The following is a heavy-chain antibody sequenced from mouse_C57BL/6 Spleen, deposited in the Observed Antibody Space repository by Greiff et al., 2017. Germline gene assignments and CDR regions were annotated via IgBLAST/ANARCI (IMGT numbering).Heavy chain of an antibody. D-gene: IGHD1-1*01. CDR2: ISSGGDYI. Sequence: DVQLVESGEGLVKPGGSLKLSCAASGFTFSSYAMSWVRQTPEKRLEWVAYISSGGDYIYYADTVKGRFTISRDNARNTLYLQMSSLKSEDTAMYYCTRERDYYGSSYYYAMDYWGQGTSVTVSS. CDR3: TRERDYYGSSYYYAMDY. J-gene: IGHJ4*01. CDR1: GFTFSSYA. V-gene: IGHV5-9-1*02.